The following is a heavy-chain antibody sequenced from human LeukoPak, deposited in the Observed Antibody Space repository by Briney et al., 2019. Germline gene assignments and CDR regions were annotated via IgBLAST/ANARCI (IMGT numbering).Heavy chain of an antibody. CDR1: GFTFNSYG. J-gene: IGHJ4*02. CDR2: ISGSGTGT. CDR3: TKGGYSSGWRNYFDY. V-gene: IGHV3-23*01. Sequence: GRSLRLSCAASGFTFNSYGMHWVRQAPGKGLEWVSTISGSGTGTYYADSVKGRFTISRDNSKYTLYLQMNSLRADDTAVYYCTKGGYSSGWRNYFDYWGQGTLVTVSS. D-gene: IGHD6-19*01.